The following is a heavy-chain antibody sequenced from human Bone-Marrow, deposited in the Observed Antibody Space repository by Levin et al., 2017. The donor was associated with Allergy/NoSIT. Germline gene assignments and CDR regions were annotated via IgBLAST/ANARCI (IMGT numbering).Heavy chain of an antibody. Sequence: GESLKISCKASGYTFTGYYMHWVRQAPGQGLEWMGWINPNSGGTNYAQKFQGRVTMTRDTSISTAYMELSRLRSDDTAVYYCARDGRQQLVRRYYDYYGMDGWGQGTTVTVSS. CDR2: INPNSGGT. D-gene: IGHD6-13*01. CDR1: GYTFTGYY. J-gene: IGHJ6*02. V-gene: IGHV1-2*02. CDR3: ARDGRQQLVRRYYDYYGMDG.